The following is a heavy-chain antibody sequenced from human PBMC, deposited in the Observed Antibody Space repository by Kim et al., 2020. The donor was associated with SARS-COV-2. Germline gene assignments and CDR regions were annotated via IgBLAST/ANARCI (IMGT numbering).Heavy chain of an antibody. Sequence: ASVKVSCKASGYTFTGYYMHWVRQAPGQGLEWMGWINPNSGGTNYAQKFQGWVTMTRDTSISTAYMELSRLRSDDTAVYYCARGGATIFGASYYYYGMDVWGQGTTVTVSS. CDR2: INPNSGGT. V-gene: IGHV1-2*04. CDR1: GYTFTGYY. CDR3: ARGGATIFGASYYYYGMDV. J-gene: IGHJ6*02. D-gene: IGHD5-12*01.